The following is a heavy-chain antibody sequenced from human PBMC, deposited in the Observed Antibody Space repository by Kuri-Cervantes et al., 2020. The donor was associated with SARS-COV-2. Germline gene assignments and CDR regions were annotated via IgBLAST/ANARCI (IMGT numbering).Heavy chain of an antibody. CDR2: IIPSFGTV. CDR1: GYTFTGYY. Sequence: SVKVSCKASGYTFTGYYMHWVRQAPGQGLEWMGGIIPSFGTVNYAEKFRGRVTITADEYTTIAYMELNNLRAEDTAVYYCAKGYSNNAPTTSYYYYGIDVWGQGTTVTVSS. D-gene: IGHD4-11*01. J-gene: IGHJ6*02. V-gene: IGHV1-69*13. CDR3: AKGYSNNAPTTSYYYYGIDV.